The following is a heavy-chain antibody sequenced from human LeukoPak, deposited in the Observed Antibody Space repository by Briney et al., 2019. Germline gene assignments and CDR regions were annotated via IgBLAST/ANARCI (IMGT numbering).Heavy chain of an antibody. CDR3: ARGPKGYYGSGSYHNWFDP. J-gene: IGHJ5*02. CDR2: INHSGST. CDR1: GGSFSGYY. Sequence: SETLSLTCAVYGGSFSGYYWSWIRQPPGKGLEWIGEINHSGSTNYNPSLKSRVTISVDTSKNQFSLKLSSVTAADTAVHYCARGPKGYYGSGSYHNWFDPWGQGTLVTVSS. D-gene: IGHD3-10*01. V-gene: IGHV4-34*01.